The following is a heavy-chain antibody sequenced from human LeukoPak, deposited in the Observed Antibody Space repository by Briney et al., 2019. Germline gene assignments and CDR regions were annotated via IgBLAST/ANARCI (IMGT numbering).Heavy chain of an antibody. CDR3: AKSLAVAGYYYGMDV. CDR2: FDPEHGET. V-gene: IGHV1-24*01. Sequence: GASVKVSCKVSGYTLTKLSIHRVRQAPGKGLEWMGGFDPEHGETIYAQKFQGRVTMTADTSTDTAYMELSSLRSEDTAVYYCAKSLAVAGYYYGMDVWGQGTTVTVSS. D-gene: IGHD6-19*01. CDR1: GYTLTKLS. J-gene: IGHJ6*02.